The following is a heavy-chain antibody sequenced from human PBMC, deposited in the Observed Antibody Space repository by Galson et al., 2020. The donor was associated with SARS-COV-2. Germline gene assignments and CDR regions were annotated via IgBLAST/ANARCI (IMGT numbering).Heavy chain of an antibody. CDR3: ASWSSTSFQSYYYYYDMDV. CDR1: GGTFSSYA. V-gene: IGHV1-69*06. D-gene: IGHD2-2*01. J-gene: IGHJ6*03. Sequence: SVKVSCKASGGTFSSYAISWVRQAPGQGLEWMGGIIPIFGTANYAQKFQGRVTITADKSTSTAYMELSSLRSEDTAVYYCASWSSTSFQSYYYYYDMDVWGKGTTVTVSS. CDR2: IIPIFGTA.